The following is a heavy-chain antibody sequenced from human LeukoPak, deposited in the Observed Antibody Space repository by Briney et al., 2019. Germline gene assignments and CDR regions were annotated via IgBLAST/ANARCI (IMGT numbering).Heavy chain of an antibody. J-gene: IGHJ4*02. CDR1: GFTFSSYA. D-gene: IGHD1-14*01. Sequence: GGSLRLSCAASGFTFSSYAMSWVRQAPGKGLEWVSTISGSGGSTYYADSVKGRFTISRDNSKNTLYLQMNSLRAEDTAVYYCAKAQKITGYFDYWGQGTLVTVSS. CDR2: ISGSGGST. CDR3: AKAQKITGYFDY. V-gene: IGHV3-23*01.